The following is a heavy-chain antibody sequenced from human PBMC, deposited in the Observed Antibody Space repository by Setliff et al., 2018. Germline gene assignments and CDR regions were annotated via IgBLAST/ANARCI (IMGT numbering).Heavy chain of an antibody. V-gene: IGHV3-15*01. D-gene: IGHD5-12*01. CDR2: IKRKTDGGTT. CDR1: GFTFSNAW. CDR3: TCSGYVGPYYYYYGMDV. J-gene: IGHJ6*02. Sequence: GGSLRLSCAASGFTFSNAWMSWVRQAPGKGLEWVGHIKRKTDGGTTDYAAPVKGRFTISIDDAKTTLYLQMNSLKTEDTAVYYCTCSGYVGPYYYYYGMDVWGQGTTVTVSS.